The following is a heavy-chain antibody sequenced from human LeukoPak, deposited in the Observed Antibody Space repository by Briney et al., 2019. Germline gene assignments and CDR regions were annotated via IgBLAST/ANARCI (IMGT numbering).Heavy chain of an antibody. V-gene: IGHV1-58*02. D-gene: IGHD3-10*01. J-gene: IGHJ6*02. CDR3: AADSNVLLWFGELNYYGMDV. Sequence: SVKVSCKASGFTFTSSAMQWVRQARGQRLEWIGWIVVGSGNTNYAQKFQERVTITRDMSTSTAYMELSSLRSEDTAVYYCAADSNVLLWFGELNYYGMDVWGQGTTVTVSS. CDR2: IVVGSGNT. CDR1: GFTFTSSA.